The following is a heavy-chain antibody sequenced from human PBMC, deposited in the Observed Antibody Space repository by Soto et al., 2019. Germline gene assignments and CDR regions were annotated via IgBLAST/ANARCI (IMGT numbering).Heavy chain of an antibody. V-gene: IGHV3-30-3*01. CDR3: AIGVLVPAAIVYYYGMDV. D-gene: IGHD2-2*02. CDR2: ISYDGSNK. CDR1: GVTFSSYA. Sequence: QVQLVESGGGVVQPGRSLRLSCAASGVTFSSYAMHWVRQAPGKGLEWVAVISYDGSNKYYADSVKGRFTISRDNSENTRYLRMNSRRAEDTAVYYCAIGVLVPAAIVYYYGMDVWGQGTTVTVSS. J-gene: IGHJ6*02.